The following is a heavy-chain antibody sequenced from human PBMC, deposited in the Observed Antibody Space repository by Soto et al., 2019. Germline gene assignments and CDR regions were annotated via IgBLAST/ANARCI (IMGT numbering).Heavy chain of an antibody. CDR1: GGSISSYY. CDR2: IYYSGST. Sequence: SETLSLTCTVSGGSISSYYWSWIRQPPGKGLEWIGYIYYSGSTNYNPSLKSRVTISVDTSKNQFSLKLSSVTAADTAVYYCARVWVERYYYDSSGFSFDYWGQGTLVTVSS. CDR3: ARVWVERYYYDSSGFSFDY. J-gene: IGHJ4*02. V-gene: IGHV4-59*01. D-gene: IGHD3-22*01.